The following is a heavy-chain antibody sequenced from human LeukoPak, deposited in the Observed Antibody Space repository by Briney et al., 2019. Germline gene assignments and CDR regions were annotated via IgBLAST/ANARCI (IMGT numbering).Heavy chain of an antibody. V-gene: IGHV3-23*01. Sequence: GGSLRLSCAASGFTFSSYAMSWVCQAPGKGLEWVSAISGSGGSTYYADSVKGRFTISRDNSKNTLYLQMNSLRAEDTAVYYCAKVAGIGTATTGTFDYWGQGTLVTVSS. CDR2: ISGSGGST. CDR1: GFTFSSYA. CDR3: AKVAGIGTATTGTFDY. J-gene: IGHJ4*02. D-gene: IGHD4-17*01.